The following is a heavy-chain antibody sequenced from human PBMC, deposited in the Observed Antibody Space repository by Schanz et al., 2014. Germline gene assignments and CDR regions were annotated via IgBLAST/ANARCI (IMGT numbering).Heavy chain of an antibody. J-gene: IGHJ3*01. Sequence: EVQLVESGGGLVQPGGSLRLSCAASEFTFNTYCMSWVRQAPGNGLEWVASINQDGYDKHYVDSVEGRFTISRDNAKKSLYLQMNTLRAEDTAIYYCARVEGSSGSASSYRALNVWGQGTTVTVSS. V-gene: IGHV3-7*01. CDR2: INQDGYDK. CDR3: ARVEGSSGSASSYRALNV. D-gene: IGHD3-10*01. CDR1: EFTFNTYC.